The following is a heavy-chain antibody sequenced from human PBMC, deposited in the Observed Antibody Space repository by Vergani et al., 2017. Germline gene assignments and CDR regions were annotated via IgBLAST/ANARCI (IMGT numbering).Heavy chain of an antibody. CDR1: GGTFSSYA. D-gene: IGHD5-12*01. CDR2: IIPIFGTA. J-gene: IGHJ4*02. V-gene: IGHV1-69*01. Sequence: QVQLVQSGAEVKKPGSSVKVSCKASGGTFSSYAISWVRQAPGQGLEWMGGIIPIFGTANYAQKFQGRVTITADESTSTAYMELSSLRSEETAVYYCARMGRGYSGYDRGYFDYWGQGTLVTVSS. CDR3: ARMGRGYSGYDRGYFDY.